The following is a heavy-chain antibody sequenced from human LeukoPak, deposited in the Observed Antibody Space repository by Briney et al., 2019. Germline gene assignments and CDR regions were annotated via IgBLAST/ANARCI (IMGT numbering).Heavy chain of an antibody. CDR2: MNPNSGNT. CDR3: AGGRFGSGNDNFDY. D-gene: IGHD5-12*01. V-gene: IGHV1-8*01. J-gene: IGHJ4*02. CDR1: GYTFTSYD. Sequence: GASVKVSCKASGYTFTSYDINWVRQATGQGLEWMGWMNPNSGNTGYALKFQGRVTMTRNTSISTAYMELSSLRSEDTAVYYCAGGRFGSGNDNFDYWGQGTLVTVSS.